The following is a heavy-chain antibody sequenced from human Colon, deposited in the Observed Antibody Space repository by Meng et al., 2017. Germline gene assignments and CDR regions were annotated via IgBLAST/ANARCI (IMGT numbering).Heavy chain of an antibody. Sequence: QGQLQVSGPGLVRPSETLSLTCTVSGGSVTITGYYWGWIRQYPGKGLEWIGYIYYTGTTNYSPSLKSRVTISVDTSKNQFSLKLSSVTPADTAVYYCARDNWGSLDYWGQGTLVTVSS. CDR2: IYYTGTT. J-gene: IGHJ4*02. CDR1: GGSVTITGYY. V-gene: IGHV4-61*08. D-gene: IGHD7-27*01. CDR3: ARDNWGSLDY.